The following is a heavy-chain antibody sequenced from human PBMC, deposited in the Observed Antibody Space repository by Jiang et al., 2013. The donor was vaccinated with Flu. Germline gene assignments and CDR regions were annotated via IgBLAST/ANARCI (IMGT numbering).Heavy chain of an antibody. V-gene: IGHV5-51*01. D-gene: IGHD3-22*01. J-gene: IGHJ3*02. CDR2: IYPGDSDT. Sequence: KGLEWMGIIYPGDSDTRYSPSFQGQVTISADKSISTAYLQWSSLKASDTAMYYCARLYYYDSSGYYPGAFDIWGQGTMVTVSS. CDR3: ARLYYYDSSGYYPGAFDI.